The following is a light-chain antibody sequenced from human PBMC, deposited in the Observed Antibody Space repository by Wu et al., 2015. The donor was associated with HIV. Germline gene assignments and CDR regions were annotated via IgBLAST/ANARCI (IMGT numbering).Light chain of an antibody. CDR2: GAS. CDR3: EQYHQWPPIT. V-gene: IGKV3-15*01. Sequence: EIVMTQSPATLSVSPGERATLSCRASQSVSSNLAWYQQKPGQAPRLLIYGASTRATAIPARFSGRGSGTDFTLTISDTQSEDFAIYYCEQYHQWPPITFGQGTRLDI. CDR1: QSVSSN. J-gene: IGKJ5*01.